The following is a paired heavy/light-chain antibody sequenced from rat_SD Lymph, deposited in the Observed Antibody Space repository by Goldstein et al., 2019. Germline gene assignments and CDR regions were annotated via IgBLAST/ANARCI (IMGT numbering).Light chain of an antibody. CDR2: QVS. Sequence: DIVMTQTPLSLSVAIGQSASISCKSSQSLKYSDGKTYLNWVFQSPGQSPKRLIYQVSKLDSGVPDRFSGTGSETDFTLKISRVEAEDLGVYYCCQGSYSPHTFGAGTKLELK. CDR3: CQGSYSPHT. CDR1: QSLKYSDGKTY. V-gene: IGKV1S7*01. J-gene: IGKJ2-1*01.
Heavy chain of an antibody. CDR1: GFSLTNYG. CDR3: TRALAY. V-gene: IGHV2-52*01. J-gene: IGHJ2*01. Sequence: QVQLKESGPVLVQASETLSLTCTVSGFSLTNYGVIWVRQPPGKGLEWMGIIWRNGNTDYNSALKSRLSINRDTSKSQVFLKMNSLQTDDTAIYYCTRALAYWGQGVMVTVSS. CDR2: IWRNGNT.